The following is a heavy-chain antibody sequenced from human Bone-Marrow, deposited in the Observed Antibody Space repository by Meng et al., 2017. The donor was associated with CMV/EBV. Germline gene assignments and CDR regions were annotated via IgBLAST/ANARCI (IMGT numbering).Heavy chain of an antibody. CDR1: GYSFTNYW. Sequence: ISWKTSGYSFTNYWIGWVRQVPGKGLEWMGIIYPDDSDTRYTPSFQGQVTISADKSISTAYLQWSSLKASDTAMYYCARQLWDGYNDWGQGTLVTVSS. V-gene: IGHV5-51*01. CDR2: IYPDDSDT. CDR3: ARQLWDGYND. J-gene: IGHJ4*02. D-gene: IGHD5-24*01.